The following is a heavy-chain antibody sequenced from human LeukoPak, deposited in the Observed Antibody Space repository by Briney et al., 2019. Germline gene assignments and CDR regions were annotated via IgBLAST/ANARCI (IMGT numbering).Heavy chain of an antibody. V-gene: IGHV3-21*04. J-gene: IGHJ4*02. CDR3: ARGSGSSWYFYFDY. CDR2: ISSSSSCI. Sequence: GSLRLSCAASGFTFSSYSMNWVRQAPGKGLEWVSSISSSSSCIYYADSVKGRFTISRDNAKNSVYLQMNSLRAEDTALYYCARGSGSSWYFYFDYWGQGTLVTVSS. CDR1: GFTFSSYS. D-gene: IGHD6-13*01.